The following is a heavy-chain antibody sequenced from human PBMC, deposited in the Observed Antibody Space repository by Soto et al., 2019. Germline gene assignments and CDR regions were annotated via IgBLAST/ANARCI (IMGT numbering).Heavy chain of an antibody. CDR1: GGSISSYY. V-gene: IGHV4-59*12. CDR2: IYYSGST. CDR3: ARDFLVVPAATPVCAFDI. J-gene: IGHJ3*02. Sequence: SETLSLTCTVSGGSISSYYWSWIRQPPGKGLEWIGYIYYSGSTNYNPSLKSRVTISVDTSKNQFSLKLSSVTAADTAVYYCARDFLVVPAATPVCAFDIWGQGTMVTVSS. D-gene: IGHD2-2*01.